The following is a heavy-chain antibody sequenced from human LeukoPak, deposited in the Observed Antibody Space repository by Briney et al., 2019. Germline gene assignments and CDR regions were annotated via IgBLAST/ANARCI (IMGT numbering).Heavy chain of an antibody. CDR2: ISSSSSYT. Sequence: GGSLRLSCAASGFTFSDYYMSWIRQAPGKGLEWVSYISSSSSYTNYADSVKGRFTISRDNAKNSLYLQTNSLRADDTAVYYCARVMSSHAIYGSGSYYFDYWGQGTLVTVSS. D-gene: IGHD3-10*01. J-gene: IGHJ4*02. V-gene: IGHV3-11*06. CDR3: ARVMSSHAIYGSGSYYFDY. CDR1: GFTFSDYY.